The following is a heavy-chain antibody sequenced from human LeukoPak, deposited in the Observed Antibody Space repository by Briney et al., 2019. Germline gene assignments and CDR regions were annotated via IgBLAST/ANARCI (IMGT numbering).Heavy chain of an antibody. CDR3: ARSPYYYDSSGYRLEYFQH. J-gene: IGHJ1*01. V-gene: IGHV4-39*07. D-gene: IGHD3-22*01. CDR1: GGSISSSSYY. Sequence: SETLSLTCTVSGGSISSSSYYWGWIRQPPGKGLEWIGSIYYSGSTYYNPSLKSRVTISVDTSKNQFSLKLSSVTAADTAVYYCARSPYYYDSSGYRLEYFQHWGQGTLVTVSS. CDR2: IYYSGST.